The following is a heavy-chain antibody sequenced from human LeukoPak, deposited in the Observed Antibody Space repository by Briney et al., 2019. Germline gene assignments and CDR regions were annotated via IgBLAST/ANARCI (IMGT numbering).Heavy chain of an antibody. CDR1: GLTVSAYA. CDR3: AARKVRGVWFYLDY. J-gene: IGHJ4*02. D-gene: IGHD3-10*01. CDR2: IYDDNT. V-gene: IGHV3-23*01. Sequence: PGVSLRLSCAASGLTVSAYAMAWVRQAPGKGLEWVSTIYDDNTYYADSVKGRFAISTDNSKNTLYLQMNSLRVEDTAVYFCAARKVRGVWFYLDYWGQGTLVTVSS.